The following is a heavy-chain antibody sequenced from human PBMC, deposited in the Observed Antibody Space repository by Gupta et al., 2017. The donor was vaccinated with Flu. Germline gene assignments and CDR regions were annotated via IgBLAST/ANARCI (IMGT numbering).Heavy chain of an antibody. J-gene: IGHJ4*02. CDR2: IGGNGDNI. Sequence: GKGLECVSTIGGNGDNIYYGDSVKGRFTISRDNSKNTLYLQMNSLRAEDTAVYYCANRIPSSGPRGTYYFDYWGLGTLVTVSS. CDR3: ANRIPSSGPRGTYYFDY. V-gene: IGHV3-23*01. D-gene: IGHD1-1*01.